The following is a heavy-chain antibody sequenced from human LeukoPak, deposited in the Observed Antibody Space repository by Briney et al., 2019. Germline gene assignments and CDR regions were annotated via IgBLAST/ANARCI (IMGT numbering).Heavy chain of an antibody. J-gene: IGHJ4*02. CDR2: IYNNGST. CDR3: ARASNPRMKFDY. V-gene: IGHV4-4*07. Sequence: PSETLSLTCTVSGVSISSFHWNWIRQPAGKGLEWIGRIYNNGSTNYNPSLKSRVTMSVDTSKNQFSLKLSSVTAADTAVYYCARASNPRMKFDYWGQGTLVTVSS. D-gene: IGHD1-14*01. CDR1: GVSISSFH.